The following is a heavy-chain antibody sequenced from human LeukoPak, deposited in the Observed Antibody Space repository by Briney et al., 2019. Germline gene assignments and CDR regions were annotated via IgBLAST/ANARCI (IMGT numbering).Heavy chain of an antibody. Sequence: GGSLRLSCAASGFTFSNYGMHWVRQAPGKGVEWVTVISYDGSNKYYADSAKDRFTISRDDSKNTLYLQINSLRAEDTAVYYCAKGSMGIAVSAGIDYWGQGTLVTVSS. D-gene: IGHD6-19*01. CDR1: GFTFSNYG. CDR3: AKGSMGIAVSAGIDY. CDR2: ISYDGSNK. J-gene: IGHJ4*02. V-gene: IGHV3-30*18.